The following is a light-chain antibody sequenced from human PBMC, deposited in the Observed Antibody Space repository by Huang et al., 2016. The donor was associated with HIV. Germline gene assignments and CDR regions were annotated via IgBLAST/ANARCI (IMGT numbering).Light chain of an antibody. CDR3: QQRTNWPKLT. V-gene: IGKV3-11*01. Sequence: EVVLTQSPDTLSLSPGETATLSCRASRRVDIYLAWYQHRPGQAPRLLIYDASNRATGVPGRFSGSGSGTDFTLTISNLEPEDFAVYYCQQRTNWPKLTFGGGTKVEIK. CDR1: RRVDIY. CDR2: DAS. J-gene: IGKJ4*01.